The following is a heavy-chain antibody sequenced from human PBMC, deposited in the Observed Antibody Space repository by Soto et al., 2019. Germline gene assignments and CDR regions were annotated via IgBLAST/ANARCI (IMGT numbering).Heavy chain of an antibody. CDR3: XXXXXXXXXXXXXAFDI. Sequence: QVQLQQWGAGLLKPSETLSLTCAVYGGSVSSRSNYYXXXXXQPPGKGLEWIGEMSHSGGTHFNPSLKXXXXXXXXXXXXXXXXXXXXXXXXXXXXXXXXXXXXXXXXXXXXAFDIWGPGTMVTVSS. V-gene: IGHV4-34*01. J-gene: IGHJ3*02. CDR1: GGSVSSRSNYY. CDR2: MSHSGGT.